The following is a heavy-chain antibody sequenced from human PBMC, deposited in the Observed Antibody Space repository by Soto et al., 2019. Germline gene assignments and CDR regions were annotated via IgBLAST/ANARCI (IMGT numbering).Heavy chain of an antibody. D-gene: IGHD3-16*01. V-gene: IGHV3-23*01. CDR3: AKDLSTLCLGETESVYYYFYYLDV. J-gene: IGHJ6*03. CDR2: ISGSGGST. Sequence: PGGSLRLSCAASGFTFSSYAMSWVRQAPGKGLEWVSAISGSGGSTYYADSVKGRFTISRDNSKNTLYLQMNSLRAEDTAVYYCAKDLSTLCLGETESVYYYFYYLDVWGKGTTVPVSS. CDR1: GFTFSSYA.